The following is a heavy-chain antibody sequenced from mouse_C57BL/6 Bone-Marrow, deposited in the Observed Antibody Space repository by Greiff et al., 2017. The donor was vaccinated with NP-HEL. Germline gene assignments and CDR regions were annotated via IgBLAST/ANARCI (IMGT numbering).Heavy chain of an antibody. J-gene: IGHJ3*01. CDR3: ESDSWRAWFAY. Sequence: QVQLQQSGADLVKPGASVKMSCKASGYTFTSYWITWVKQTPGQGLEWVGDIYHGSGSTHYTEKFKSKATLTVDTSTSTAYMQRSSLTSEDSAVDYCESDSWRAWFAYWGQGTLVTVSA. V-gene: IGHV1-55*01. CDR1: GYTFTSYW. D-gene: IGHD3-2*01. CDR2: IYHGSGST.